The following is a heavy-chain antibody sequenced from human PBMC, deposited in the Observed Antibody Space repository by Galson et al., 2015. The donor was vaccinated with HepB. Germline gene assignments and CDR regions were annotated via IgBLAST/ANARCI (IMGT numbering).Heavy chain of an antibody. CDR2: IKSETDGGTA. D-gene: IGHD2-8*02. J-gene: IGHJ5*02. Sequence: SLRLSCAASGLRFNTTWMSWVRQTPGKGLEWIGRIKSETDGGTADYAAPVKGRFTISRDNARNTLYLHMSRVKTDDTGVYYCATDVFFSTFWSWFDPWGQGTLVTVSS. V-gene: IGHV3-15*01. CDR1: GLRFNTTW. CDR3: ATDVFFSTFWSWFDP.